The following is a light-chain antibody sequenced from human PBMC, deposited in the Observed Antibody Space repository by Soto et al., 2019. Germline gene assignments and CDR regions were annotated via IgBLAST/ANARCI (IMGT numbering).Light chain of an antibody. V-gene: IGKV3-20*01. Sequence: IVLTQSPVTLSLSPGVRATLSCRASQSVSSTYLAWYQQKPGEARRLLIYGASSRATGIPDRFSGSGSGTDFTLTISRLEPEDFAVYHCQQYGNSPWTFGQGTKVDIK. J-gene: IGKJ1*01. CDR3: QQYGNSPWT. CDR2: GAS. CDR1: QSVSSTY.